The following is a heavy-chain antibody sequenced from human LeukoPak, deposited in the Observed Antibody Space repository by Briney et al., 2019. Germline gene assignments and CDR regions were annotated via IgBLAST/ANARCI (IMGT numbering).Heavy chain of an antibody. CDR2: IKSKTDCGTT. D-gene: IGHD1-26*01. CDR1: GFTFSNAW. V-gene: IGHV3-15*01. CDR3: TTDLALVGATTYFDY. Sequence: GGSLRLSCAASGFTFSNAWMSWVRQAPGKGLEWVGRIKSKTDCGTTDYAAPVKGRFTISRDDSKNTLYLQMNSLKTEDTAVYYCTTDLALVGATTYFDYWGQGTLVTVSS. J-gene: IGHJ4*02.